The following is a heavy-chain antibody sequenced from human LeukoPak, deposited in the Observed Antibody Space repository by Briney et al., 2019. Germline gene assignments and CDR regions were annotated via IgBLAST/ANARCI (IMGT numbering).Heavy chain of an antibody. D-gene: IGHD6-6*01. CDR1: GFTFKTYS. CDR2: ISSGGTYV. V-gene: IGHV3-21*01. J-gene: IGHJ4*02. CDR3: ARAMYSSSPPFDY. Sequence: GGSLRLSCVVSGFTFKTYSMNWVRQAPGKGLEWVSSISSGGTYVDYADSVKGRFTISRDNAKNSLYLQMNSLRAEDTAVYYCARAMYSSSPPFDYWGQGTLVTVSS.